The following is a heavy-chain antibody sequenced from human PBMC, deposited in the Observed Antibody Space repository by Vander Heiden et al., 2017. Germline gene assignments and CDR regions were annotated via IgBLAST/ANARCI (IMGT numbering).Heavy chain of an antibody. V-gene: IGHV2-5*02. Sequence: QITLKESGPTLVTPTQTLTLTCTFSGFSLTTGGVGVGWIRQPPGKALEWLALIYWDDDKRYSPSLKSRLTLTKDTSKNHVVLSMTNMAPEDTATYFCAHRLRLQSDWNYGRFDYWGQGILVTVSS. CDR3: AHRLRLQSDWNYGRFDY. D-gene: IGHD1-7*01. CDR2: IYWDDDK. CDR1: GFSLTTGGVG. J-gene: IGHJ4*02.